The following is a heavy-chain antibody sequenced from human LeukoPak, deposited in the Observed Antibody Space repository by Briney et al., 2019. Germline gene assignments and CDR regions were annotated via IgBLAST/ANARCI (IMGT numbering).Heavy chain of an antibody. D-gene: IGHD6-13*01. CDR2: IYYSGST. J-gene: IGHJ5*02. CDR1: GGSISSYY. Sequence: SETLSLTCTVSGGSISSYYWSWIRQPPGKGREWIGYIYYSGSTNYNPSLKSRVTISVDTSKNQFSLKLSSVTAADTAVYYCARAGGVYERSSWYLDWFDPWGQGTLVTVSS. CDR3: ARAGGVYERSSWYLDWFDP. V-gene: IGHV4-59*01.